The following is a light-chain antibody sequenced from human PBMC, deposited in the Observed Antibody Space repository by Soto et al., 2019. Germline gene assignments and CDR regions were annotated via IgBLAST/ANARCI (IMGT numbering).Light chain of an antibody. J-gene: IGKJ1*01. CDR1: QSVTSNY. CDR3: HQYGSSPGT. Sequence: VLTQSPGTLSLSPGERATLSCRASQSVTSNYLAWYQQKPGQAPRLLFFGASIRATGIPDRFSGSGSGTDFTLTISRLEPEDSAVYYCHQYGSSPGTFGQGTKVDIK. CDR2: GAS. V-gene: IGKV3-20*01.